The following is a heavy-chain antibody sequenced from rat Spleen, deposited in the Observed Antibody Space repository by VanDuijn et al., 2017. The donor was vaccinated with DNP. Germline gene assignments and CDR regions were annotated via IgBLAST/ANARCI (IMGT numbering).Heavy chain of an antibody. V-gene: IGHV1-43*01. CDR3: ARLVRDSYAHPDYFDS. CDR2: INTDSGGT. D-gene: IGHD1-12*01. CDR1: DFIFTSYY. J-gene: IGHJ2*01. Sequence: QVQLQQSGAELAKPGSSVKISCKASDFIFTSYYIGWIKQTTGQGLESIGYINTDSGGTYYDEKFKGKATLTVDKASSTAFMQLSSLTPDHSAVYYCARLVRDSYAHPDYFDSWGQGVMVTVSS.